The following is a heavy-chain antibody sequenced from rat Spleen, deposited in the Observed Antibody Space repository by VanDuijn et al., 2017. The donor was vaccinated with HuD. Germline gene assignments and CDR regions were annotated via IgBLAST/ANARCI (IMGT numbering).Heavy chain of an antibody. D-gene: IGHD1-12*03. CDR1: GFTFSDYG. CDR2: ISSSRGTI. V-gene: IGHV5-34*01. Sequence: EVQLVESGGGLVQPGRSLKLSCVASGFTFSDYGMNWIRQAPGKGLEWVAYISSSRGTIYYADTVKGRFTISRDNAKSTLYLQMNSLRSEDTATYYCATICFGYGYFDYLGQVVMVTVSS. J-gene: IGHJ2*01. CDR3: ATICFGYGYFDY.